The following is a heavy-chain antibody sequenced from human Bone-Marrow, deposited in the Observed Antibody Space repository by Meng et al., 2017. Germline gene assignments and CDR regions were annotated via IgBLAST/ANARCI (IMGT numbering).Heavy chain of an antibody. CDR1: GGSVSSGSYY. V-gene: IGHV4-61*01. Sequence: QWRLRSAGHGQVRPSETLSPPCTVSGGSVSSGSYYWSWIRQPPGKGLEWIGYIYYSGSTNYNPSLKSRVTISVDTSKNQFSLKLSSVTAADSAVYYCAREVSPYYYGSGSENWFDPWGQGTLVTVSS. CDR2: IYYSGST. D-gene: IGHD3-10*01. J-gene: IGHJ5*02. CDR3: AREVSPYYYGSGSENWFDP.